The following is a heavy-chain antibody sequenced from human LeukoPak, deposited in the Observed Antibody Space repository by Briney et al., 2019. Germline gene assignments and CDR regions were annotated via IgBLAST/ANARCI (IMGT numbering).Heavy chain of an antibody. D-gene: IGHD5-12*01. V-gene: IGHV3-64D*06. CDR3: VRTYDENPLGWFDP. Sequence: GGSLRLSWSAAGTAFRTYAMHWVRQPPGKGLYYVSAISINGGSTYYADSVRGRFTISRDNSKNTLYLQMSSLRPDDTAVYYCVRTYDENPLGWFDPWGQGTLVTVSS. CDR2: ISINGGST. J-gene: IGHJ5*02. CDR1: GTAFRTYA.